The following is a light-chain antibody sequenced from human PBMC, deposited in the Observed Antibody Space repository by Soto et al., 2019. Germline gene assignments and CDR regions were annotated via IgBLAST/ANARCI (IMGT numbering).Light chain of an antibody. J-gene: IGLJ1*01. CDR3: TSYTSSSSYV. CDR1: SSDVGGYKY. CDR2: TVN. Sequence: QSVLTQPASVSGSPGQSITISCTGTSSDVGGYKYVSWYQQHPGKAPKLLIYTVNNRPSGVSNRFSVSKSGNTPPLTISGLQAEDEADYYCTSYTSSSSYVFGPGPKVT. V-gene: IGLV2-14*03.